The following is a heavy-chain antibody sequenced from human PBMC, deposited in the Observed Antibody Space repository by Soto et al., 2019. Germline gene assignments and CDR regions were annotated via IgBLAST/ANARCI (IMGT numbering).Heavy chain of an antibody. J-gene: IGHJ4*02. CDR3: VKERTVALRCFDY. D-gene: IGHD4-17*01. CDR2: ISSNGRNT. Sequence: QPGGSLRLSCSASGFTFSNYPIHWVRQAPGKRLEYVSAISSNGRNTFYADSVKGRFTISRDNSKNTVYLQMSSLRAEDAAVYYCVKERTVALRCFDYGGRGTLVTVSS. V-gene: IGHV3-64D*06. CDR1: GFTFSNYP.